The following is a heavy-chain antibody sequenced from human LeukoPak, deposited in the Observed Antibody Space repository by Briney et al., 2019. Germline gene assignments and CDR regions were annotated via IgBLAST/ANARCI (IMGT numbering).Heavy chain of an antibody. Sequence: AGGSLRLSCAASGFTFSSYWMHWVRQAPGKGLVWVSRINSDGSSTSYADSVKGRFTISRDNAKNTLYLQMNSLRAEDTAVYYCARGPRYSSNWYMGYYYYYMDVWGKGTTVTVSS. CDR3: ARGPRYSSNWYMGYYYYYMDV. CDR1: GFTFSSYW. J-gene: IGHJ6*03. CDR2: INSDGSST. V-gene: IGHV3-74*01. D-gene: IGHD6-13*01.